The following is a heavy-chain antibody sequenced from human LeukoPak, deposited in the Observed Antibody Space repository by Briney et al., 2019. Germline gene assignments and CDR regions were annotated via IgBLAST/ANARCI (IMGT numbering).Heavy chain of an antibody. Sequence: SETLSLTCTVSGYFISSGYYWGWIRQPPGKGLQWIGSIHHSGSTYYNPSLKSRVTISVDTSKNQFSLKLSSVTAADTAVYYCARDILYYYDSSGYNWFDPWGQGTLVTVSS. CDR2: IHHSGST. D-gene: IGHD3-22*01. CDR1: GYFISSGYY. J-gene: IGHJ5*02. CDR3: ARDILYYYDSSGYNWFDP. V-gene: IGHV4-38-2*02.